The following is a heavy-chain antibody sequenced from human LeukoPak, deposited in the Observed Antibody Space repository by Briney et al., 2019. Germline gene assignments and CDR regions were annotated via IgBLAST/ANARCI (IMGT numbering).Heavy chain of an antibody. Sequence: SQTLSLTCTVSGRSLSSGGYYCSRLRQHSGKGLEWIGYIYYSGSIYYNPSPKSRVTISVDTSKNQCSLKLSSVTAADTAVYYCAREDDSSGSLDYWGQGTLVTVSS. CDR2: IYYSGSI. CDR1: GRSLSSGGYY. V-gene: IGHV4-31*03. J-gene: IGHJ4*02. CDR3: AREDDSSGSLDY. D-gene: IGHD3-22*01.